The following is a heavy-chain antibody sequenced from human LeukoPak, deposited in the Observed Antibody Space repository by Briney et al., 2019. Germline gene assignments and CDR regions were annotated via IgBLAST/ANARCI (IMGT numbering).Heavy chain of an antibody. Sequence: PGGSLRLSCAASGFTFSSSWMHWVRHAPGKGLVWVSRINSGGSSTNYADSVKGRFTIARDNAKNSLYLQMNSLRAQYTAVYYCASVLSFYCSSTSSSLNGMDVWGQGTTVTVSS. CDR2: INSGGSST. V-gene: IGHV3-74*01. D-gene: IGHD2-2*01. CDR3: ASVLSFYCSSTSSSLNGMDV. J-gene: IGHJ6*02. CDR1: GFTFSSSW.